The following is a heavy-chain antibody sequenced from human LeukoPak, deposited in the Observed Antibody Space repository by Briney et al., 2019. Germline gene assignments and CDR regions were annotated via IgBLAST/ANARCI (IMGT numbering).Heavy chain of an antibody. CDR3: ARDRRGYSGSYHDY. Sequence: ASVKVSCRASGYTFTSYGISWVRQAPGQGLEWMGWISAYNGNTNYAQKLQGRVTMTTDTSTSTAYMELRSLRSDDTAVYYCARDRRGYSGSYHDYWGQGTLVTVSS. CDR2: ISAYNGNT. CDR1: GYTFTSYG. D-gene: IGHD1-26*01. V-gene: IGHV1-18*01. J-gene: IGHJ4*02.